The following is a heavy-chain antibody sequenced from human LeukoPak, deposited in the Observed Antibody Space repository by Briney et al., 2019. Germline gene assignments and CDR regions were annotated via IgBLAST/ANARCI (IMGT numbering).Heavy chain of an antibody. CDR2: IYHSGST. V-gene: IGHV4-38-2*02. CDR3: ARGGENPPPDS. CDR1: GYSISSGYY. D-gene: IGHD2/OR15-2a*01. Sequence: SETLSLTCTVSGYSISSGYYWGWIRQPPGKGLEWIGSIYHSGSTYYNPSLTSRVTISVDTSKNQFSLKLNSVTAADTAFYYRARGGENPPPDSWGQGTLVTVSS. J-gene: IGHJ4*02.